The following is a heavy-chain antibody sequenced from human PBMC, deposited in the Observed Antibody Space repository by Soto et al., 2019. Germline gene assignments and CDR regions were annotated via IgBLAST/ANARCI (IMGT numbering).Heavy chain of an antibody. CDR2: IYYNGKT. CDR3: ARDLSGPSDY. J-gene: IGHJ4*02. Sequence: QVQLQESGPGLVKPSQTLSLTCTVSGGSITSGPYYWSWVRQHPGKGLEWIGCIYYNGKTSYNPALRRRVTISVATSKNQFSLRLSSVSAADTAVYYCARDLSGPSDYWGQGTLVTVSS. D-gene: IGHD1-26*01. CDR1: GGSITSGPYY. V-gene: IGHV4-31*03.